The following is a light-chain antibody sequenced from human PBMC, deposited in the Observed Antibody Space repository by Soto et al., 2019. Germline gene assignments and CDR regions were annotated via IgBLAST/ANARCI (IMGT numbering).Light chain of an antibody. V-gene: IGKV3-20*01. CDR1: QSVSSSY. CDR2: DAS. Sequence: EIVLTQSPGTLSLSPGERATLSCRASQSVSSSYLAWYQQKPGQAPRLLIYDASSRATGIPDRFSGGGSGTDFTLTISRLEPEDFAVYYCQQYGSSPGTFGQGTKVDIK. J-gene: IGKJ1*01. CDR3: QQYGSSPGT.